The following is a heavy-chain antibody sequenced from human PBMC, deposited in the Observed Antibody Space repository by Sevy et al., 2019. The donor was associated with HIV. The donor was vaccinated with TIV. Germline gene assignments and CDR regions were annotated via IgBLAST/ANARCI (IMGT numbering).Heavy chain of an antibody. D-gene: IGHD2-2*01. J-gene: IGHJ3*02. CDR3: ASFGVVPAAIRDAFDI. CDR1: GGSFSGYY. Sequence: SETLSLTCAVYGGSFSGYYWSWIRQPPGKGLEWIGEINHSGSTNYNPSLKSRVTISVDTSKNQFSLKLSSVTAADTAVYYCASFGVVPAAIRDAFDIWGQGTMVTVSS. V-gene: IGHV4-34*01. CDR2: INHSGST.